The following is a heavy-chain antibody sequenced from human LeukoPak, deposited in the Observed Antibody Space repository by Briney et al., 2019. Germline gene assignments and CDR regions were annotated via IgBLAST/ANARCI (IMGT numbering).Heavy chain of an antibody. J-gene: IGHJ6*03. CDR3: ARRSYYYYMDV. CDR2: IYHSGST. Sequence: TSETLSLTCTVSGGSISSYYWSWIRQPPGKGLEWIGYIYHSGSTYYNPSLKSRVTISVDRSKNQFSLKLSSVTAADTAVYYCARRSYYYYMDVWGKGTTVTVSS. CDR1: GGSISSYY. V-gene: IGHV4-59*12.